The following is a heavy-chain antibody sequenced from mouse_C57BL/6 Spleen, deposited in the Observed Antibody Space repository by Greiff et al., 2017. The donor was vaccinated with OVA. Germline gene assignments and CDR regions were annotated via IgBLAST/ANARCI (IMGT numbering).Heavy chain of an antibody. CDR3: ARNPPLWEGYAMDY. CDR1: GFSLTSYG. Sequence: QVQLKESGPGLVAPSQSLSITCTVSGFSLTSYGVHWVRQPPGKGLEWLVVIWSDGSTTYNSALKSRLSISKDNSKSQVFLKMNSLQTDDTAMYYCARNPPLWEGYAMDYWGQGTSVTVSS. J-gene: IGHJ4*01. CDR2: IWSDGST. D-gene: IGHD4-1*01. V-gene: IGHV2-6*02.